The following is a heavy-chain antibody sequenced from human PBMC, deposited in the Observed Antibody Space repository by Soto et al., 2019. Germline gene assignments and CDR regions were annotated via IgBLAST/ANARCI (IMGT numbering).Heavy chain of an antibody. CDR1: GFTFSSYA. CDR3: AKGGGFSPSYYYYCMDV. CDR2: IGGSGGST. D-gene: IGHD3-16*01. Sequence: PGGSLRLSCAASGFTFSSYAMSWVRQAPGKGLEWVSAIGGSGGSTYYADSVKGRFTISRDNSKNTLYLQMNSLRAEDTAVYYCAKGGGFSPSYYYYCMDVWGQGTTVTVSS. J-gene: IGHJ6*02. V-gene: IGHV3-23*01.